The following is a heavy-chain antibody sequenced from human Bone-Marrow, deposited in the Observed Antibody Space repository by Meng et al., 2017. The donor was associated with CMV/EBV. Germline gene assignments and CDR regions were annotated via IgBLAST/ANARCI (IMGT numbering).Heavy chain of an antibody. CDR3: ARDLGYYDSSGYYHGGAFDI. V-gene: IGHV3-30-3*01. Sequence: GGSLRLSCAASGFTFSSYAMHWVRQAPGKGLEWVAVISYDGSNKYYADSVKGRFTISRDNSKNTLYLQMNSLRAEDTAVYYCARDLGYYDSSGYYHGGAFDIWGQGTMVTVSS. J-gene: IGHJ3*02. CDR2: ISYDGSNK. CDR1: GFTFSSYA. D-gene: IGHD3-22*01.